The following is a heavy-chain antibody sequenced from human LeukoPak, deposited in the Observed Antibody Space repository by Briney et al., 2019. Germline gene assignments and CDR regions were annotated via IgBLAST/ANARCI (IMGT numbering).Heavy chain of an antibody. D-gene: IGHD3-3*01. V-gene: IGHV2-70*11. CDR3: ARILRSGNYYERIDS. J-gene: IGHJ4*02. Sequence: SGPALVKPTQTLTLTCTFSGLSLSTSAMGVSWIRQTPGKALEWLARIDWDHYKYYSTSLKTRLTISKDTSKTQVVLTMTNMNPVDTATYYCARILRSGNYYERIDSWGQGTLVTVSS. CDR2: IDWDHYK. CDR1: GLSLSTSAMG.